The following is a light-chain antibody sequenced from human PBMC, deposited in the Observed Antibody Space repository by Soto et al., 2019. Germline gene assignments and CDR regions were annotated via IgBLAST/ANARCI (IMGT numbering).Light chain of an antibody. V-gene: IGLV2-14*01. CDR2: KVS. CDR1: SSDIGAYNY. Sequence: QSALTQPASVSGSPGQSITISCTGTSSDIGAYNYVSWYQRHPGSAPKLLIYKVSNRPSGISNRFSGSKSGNTASLTISGLQAEDEGHYYCSSHTITSNYVFVPGTKLTVL. J-gene: IGLJ1*01. CDR3: SSHTITSNYV.